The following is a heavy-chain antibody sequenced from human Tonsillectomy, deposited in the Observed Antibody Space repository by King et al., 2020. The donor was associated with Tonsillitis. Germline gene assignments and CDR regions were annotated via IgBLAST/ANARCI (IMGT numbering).Heavy chain of an antibody. CDR1: GFTFSTYA. CDR3: AREGQRPHFYGMDA. CDR2: ISGSDGSS. D-gene: IGHD6-25*01. Sequence: QLVQSGGGLVQPGGSLRLSCAASGFTFSTYAMSWVRQAPGRGLEWVSSISGSDGSSYYADSVKGRFTISRDNSKNTLYLQMNSLRAEDTAVYYCAREGQRPHFYGMDAWGQGTTVTVSS. J-gene: IGHJ6*02. V-gene: IGHV3-23*04.